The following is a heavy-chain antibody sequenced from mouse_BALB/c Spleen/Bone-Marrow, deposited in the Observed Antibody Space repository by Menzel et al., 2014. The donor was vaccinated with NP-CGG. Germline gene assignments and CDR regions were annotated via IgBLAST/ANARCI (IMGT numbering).Heavy chain of an antibody. Sequence: VKLVESGAELAKPGASVKMSCKASGYTFTNYWMHWVKQRPGQGLEWIGYINPSPGNTEYNQKFKDKATLTADKSSNTAFMQLSSLTSEDSAVYFCARGNYEAMDYWGQGTSVTVSS. J-gene: IGHJ4*01. CDR2: INPSPGNT. CDR1: GYTFTNYW. CDR3: ARGNYEAMDY. D-gene: IGHD2-1*01. V-gene: IGHV1-7*01.